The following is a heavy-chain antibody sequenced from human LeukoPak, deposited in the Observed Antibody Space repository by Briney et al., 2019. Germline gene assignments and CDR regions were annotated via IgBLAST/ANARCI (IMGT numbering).Heavy chain of an antibody. CDR2: LDPGDHET. CDR1: GCSLSELY. CDR3: ATEKDLLLDS. D-gene: IGHD1-26*01. J-gene: IGHJ5*01. Sequence: ASVNVSCTVSGCSLSELYRHWVRQAPGQGLEWIGGLDPGDHETSYAQKFQGRVTMTEDTSTDTAYLELSSLRSEDTAVYFCATEKDLLLDSWGQGTRSPSPQ. V-gene: IGHV1-24*01.